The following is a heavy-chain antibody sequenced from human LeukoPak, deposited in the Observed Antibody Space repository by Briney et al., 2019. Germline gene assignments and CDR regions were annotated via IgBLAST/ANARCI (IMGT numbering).Heavy chain of an antibody. CDR2: INSGGTVT. D-gene: IGHD6-19*01. CDR1: GFTFSDFW. J-gene: IGHJ4*02. Sequence: GGSLRLSCAASGFTFSDFWMHWVRQAPGKGLVWVSRINSGGTVTNYADSVKGRLTISRDNAKNTLYLQMNTLRAEDTAVYYCARRGSIAVAGDYFDYWGQGTLVTVSS. V-gene: IGHV3-74*01. CDR3: ARRGSIAVAGDYFDY.